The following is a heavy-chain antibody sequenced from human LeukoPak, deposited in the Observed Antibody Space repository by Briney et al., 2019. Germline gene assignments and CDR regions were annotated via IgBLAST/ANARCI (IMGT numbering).Heavy chain of an antibody. D-gene: IGHD3-22*01. V-gene: IGHV3-23*01. CDR1: GFTFSSYA. CDR3: AKYSTRVYDSSGYYYFDY. Sequence: PGGSLRLSCAASGFTFSSYAMSWVRQVPGKGLEWVSAISGSGGSTYYADSVKGRFTISRDNSKNTLYLQMNSLRAEDTAVYYCAKYSTRVYDSSGYYYFDYRGQGTLATVSS. CDR2: ISGSGGST. J-gene: IGHJ4*02.